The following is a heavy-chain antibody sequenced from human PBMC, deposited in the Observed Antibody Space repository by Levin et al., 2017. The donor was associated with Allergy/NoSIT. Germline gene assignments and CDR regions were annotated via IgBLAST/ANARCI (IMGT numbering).Heavy chain of an antibody. CDR1: GFTFSSYT. D-gene: IGHD1-7*01. CDR2: ISYDGNNK. V-gene: IGHV3-30-3*01. Sequence: GESLKISCAASGFTFSSYTMHWVRQAPGKGLEWVALISYDGNNKYYADSVKGRFTISRDNSKNTLYLQMNSLGAEDTALYYCARSISGTTPGGHYDYHMNVWGKGTTVTVSS. CDR3: ARSISGTTPGGHYDYHMNV. J-gene: IGHJ6*03.